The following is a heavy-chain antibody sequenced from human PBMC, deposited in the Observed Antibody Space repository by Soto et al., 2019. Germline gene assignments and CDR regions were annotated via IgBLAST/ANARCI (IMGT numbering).Heavy chain of an antibody. CDR1: GGTFSSYA. Sequence: QVQLVQSGAEVKKPGSSLKVSCKASGGTFSSYAISWVRQAPGQGLEWMGGIIPIFGTANYSQKFQGRVTITADESTSTAYMELSSLRSEDTAVYYCASGYCSGGSCPPDYYYYGMDVWGQGTTVTVSS. D-gene: IGHD2-15*01. CDR2: IIPIFGTA. V-gene: IGHV1-69*01. J-gene: IGHJ6*02. CDR3: ASGYCSGGSCPPDYYYYGMDV.